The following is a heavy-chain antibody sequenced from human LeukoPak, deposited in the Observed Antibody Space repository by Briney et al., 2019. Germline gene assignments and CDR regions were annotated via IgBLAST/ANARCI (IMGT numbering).Heavy chain of an antibody. J-gene: IGHJ5*02. CDR3: ARELKTSGFDP. CDR1: GFTFSSYE. Sequence: GGSLRLSCAASGFTFSSYEMNWVRQARGKGLEWVSYISTSATRLDYAASVKGRFTISRDNARNSRYLQMDSLRAEDTAVYYCARELKTSGFDPWGQGTLVTVSS. V-gene: IGHV3-48*03. CDR2: ISTSATRL. D-gene: IGHD6-19*01.